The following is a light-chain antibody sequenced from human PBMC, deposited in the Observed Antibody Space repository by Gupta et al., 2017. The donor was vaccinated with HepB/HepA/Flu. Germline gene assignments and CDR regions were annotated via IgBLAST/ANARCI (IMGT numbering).Light chain of an antibody. V-gene: IGLV3-1*01. CDR3: QTWDSSTVV. Sequence: SYELTQPPSVSVSPGQTASITCSGDKLGNKYASWYQQKPGQPPVLVIYQDTKRPSGIPERFSGSNSGNTATLTISGTQTMDEADYYCQTWDSSTVVFGGGTKLTVL. J-gene: IGLJ2*01. CDR2: QDT. CDR1: KLGNKY.